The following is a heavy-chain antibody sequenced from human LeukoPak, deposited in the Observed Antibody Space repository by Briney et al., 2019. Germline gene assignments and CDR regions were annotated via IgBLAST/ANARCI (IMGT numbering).Heavy chain of an antibody. CDR1: GFTVSTNY. CDR2: FYPAGTT. J-gene: IGHJ4*02. CDR3: AKDLAYSGYDPLDY. D-gene: IGHD5-12*01. Sequence: PGGSLRLSCAASGFTVSTNYISWVRQAPGTGLEWVSVFYPAGTTYYADSVKGRFTISRDNSKNTLYLQMNSLRAEDTAVYYCAKDLAYSGYDPLDYWGQGTLVTVSS. V-gene: IGHV3-53*01.